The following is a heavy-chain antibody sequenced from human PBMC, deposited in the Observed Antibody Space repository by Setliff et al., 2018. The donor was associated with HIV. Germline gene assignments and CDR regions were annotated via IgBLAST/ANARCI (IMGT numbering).Heavy chain of an antibody. CDR1: GGSISRCGYY. V-gene: IGHV4-31*03. J-gene: IGHJ4*02. Sequence: PSETLSLTCTVSGGSISRCGYYWSWIRQHPGKGLEWIGYIHYSGNTYNNPSLNSRISISVDMSKNKFSLKLSSLTAADTAVYYCARGGLGVVTSFDSWGPGTLVTVSS. CDR2: IHYSGNT. D-gene: IGHD3-3*01. CDR3: ARGGLGVVTSFDS.